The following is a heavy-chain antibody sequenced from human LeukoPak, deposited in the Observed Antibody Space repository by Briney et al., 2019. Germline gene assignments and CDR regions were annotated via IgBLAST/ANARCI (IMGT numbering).Heavy chain of an antibody. V-gene: IGHV4-59*01. CDR3: ARGRSSRVTTGAGWFDP. CDR2: IYYIGST. D-gene: IGHD4-11*01. J-gene: IGHJ5*02. Sequence: SETLSLTCTVSGGSIRSYYWSWLQQPPRKGLDWVGYIYYIGSTNYNPPLKSRVPISVDTSKVQFSLKLSSVTAADTAVYYCARGRSSRVTTGAGWFDPWGQGTLVTVSS. CDR1: GGSIRSYY.